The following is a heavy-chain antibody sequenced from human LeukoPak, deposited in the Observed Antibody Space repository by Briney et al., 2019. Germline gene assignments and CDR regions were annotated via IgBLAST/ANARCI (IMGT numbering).Heavy chain of an antibody. V-gene: IGHV3-7*01. Sequence: GGSLRLSCAASAFTFSSYFMSWVRQAPGKGLEWVANIKDGGSNKNYEDSVKGRFTISRDNAKNTLYLQMTSLRAADTAVYYCTRWTDWYFDLWGRGTLVTVSS. CDR1: AFTFSSYF. CDR3: TRWTDWYFDL. J-gene: IGHJ2*01. D-gene: IGHD3/OR15-3a*01. CDR2: IKDGGSNK.